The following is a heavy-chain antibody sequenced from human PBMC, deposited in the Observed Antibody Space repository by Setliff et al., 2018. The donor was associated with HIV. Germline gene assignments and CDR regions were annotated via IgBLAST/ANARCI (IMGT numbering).Heavy chain of an antibody. J-gene: IGHJ4*02. V-gene: IGHV4-38-2*01. Sequence: PSETLSLTCAVSGYSITSGYYWGWIRQSPGRGLEWIGSIHHSGSTYYNPSLKSRVTISVDTSKNQFSLKLTSVTAADAAVYYCARLGTSGWYSYFDYWGQGILVTVSS. CDR3: ARLGTSGWYSYFDY. CDR1: GYSITSGYY. D-gene: IGHD6-19*01. CDR2: IHHSGST.